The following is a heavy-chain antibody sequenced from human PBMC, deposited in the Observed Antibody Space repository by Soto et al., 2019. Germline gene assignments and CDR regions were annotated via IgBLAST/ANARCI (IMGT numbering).Heavy chain of an antibody. CDR1: GDTFSSYS. J-gene: IGHJ3*02. Sequence: QVQLIQSGAELKRPGSSVKVSCKASGDTFSSYSITWLRQAPGQRLEWMGGIIPIFAKPTYAQKFQGRVAITADESTITVYVELTSLTSEDAAVYYCARGPGIWSSFYIFGQGTPLSVSS. CDR2: IIPIFAKP. CDR3: ARGPGIWSSFYI. V-gene: IGHV1-69*01. D-gene: IGHD3-3*01.